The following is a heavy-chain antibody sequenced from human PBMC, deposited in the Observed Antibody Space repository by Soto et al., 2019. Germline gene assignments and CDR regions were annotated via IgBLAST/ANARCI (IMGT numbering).Heavy chain of an antibody. CDR2: ISGSSNYI. CDR3: ARDSRNDIVMGYSGT. Sequence: EVQLVESGGGLVKPGGSLRLSCAASGFTFSSYSMMWVRQAPGKGLEWVSSISGSSNYIYYADSVKGRFTISRDNGKNSLYLKMNSLRAEDTAVYYCARDSRNDIVMGYSGTWGQGTLVTVSS. J-gene: IGHJ4*02. D-gene: IGHD2-15*01. V-gene: IGHV3-21*01. CDR1: GFTFSSYS.